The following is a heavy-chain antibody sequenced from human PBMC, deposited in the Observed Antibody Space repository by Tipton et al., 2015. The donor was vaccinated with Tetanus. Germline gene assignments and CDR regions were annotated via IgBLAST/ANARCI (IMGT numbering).Heavy chain of an antibody. D-gene: IGHD1-14*01. CDR2: ISGTSGSGGST. V-gene: IGHV3-23*01. Sequence: SLRLSCAASGFTFSSYAMSWVRQAPGKGLEWVSAISGTSGSGGSTYYADSVKGRFTISRDNSNNTLYLQMDSLTVEDTAVYFCAKTDRDLLPYYFDFWGQGTLVSVSS. CDR3: AKTDRDLLPYYFDF. CDR1: GFTFSSYA. J-gene: IGHJ4*02.